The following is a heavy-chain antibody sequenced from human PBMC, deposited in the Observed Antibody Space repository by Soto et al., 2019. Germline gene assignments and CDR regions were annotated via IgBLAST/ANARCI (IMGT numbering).Heavy chain of an antibody. V-gene: IGHV4-59*01. J-gene: IGHJ4*02. CDR1: GCSISSYY. CDR2: IYYSGST. D-gene: IGHD3-22*01. Sequence: PSETLSLTCPVSGCSISSYYWSWIRQPPGKGLEWIGYIYYSGSTNYNPSLKSRVTISVDTSKNQFSLKLSSVTAADTAVYYCAREIYDSSGYYPDYWGQGTLVTVSS. CDR3: AREIYDSSGYYPDY.